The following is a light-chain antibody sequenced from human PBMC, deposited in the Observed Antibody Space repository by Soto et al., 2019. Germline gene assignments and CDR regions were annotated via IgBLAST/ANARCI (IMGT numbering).Light chain of an antibody. CDR1: QSVSSNY. J-gene: IGKJ1*01. Sequence: EIVLTQSPGTLSLSPGERATLSCRASQSVSSNYLAWYQQKPGQAPRLLIYGASSRATGIPDRFSGCGSGTDFTLTISRLEPEDFAVYYCQHYGSSPETFGQGTKVEIK. V-gene: IGKV3-20*01. CDR3: QHYGSSPET. CDR2: GAS.